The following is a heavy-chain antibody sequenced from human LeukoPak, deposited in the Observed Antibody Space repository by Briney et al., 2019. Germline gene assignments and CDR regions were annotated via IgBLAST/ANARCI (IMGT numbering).Heavy chain of an antibody. CDR1: GFTFSDFW. Sequence: GGSLRLSCAASGFTFSDFWMTWVRQAPGSGLEWVAPINQDGSEKYSVDSVRGRLTISRDNVKNSLFLQMNSLRAEDTAVYYCARSGMAVAATPWDWGQGTLVTVSS. V-gene: IGHV3-7*03. J-gene: IGHJ1*01. CDR3: ARSGMAVAATPWD. CDR2: INQDGSEK. D-gene: IGHD6-19*01.